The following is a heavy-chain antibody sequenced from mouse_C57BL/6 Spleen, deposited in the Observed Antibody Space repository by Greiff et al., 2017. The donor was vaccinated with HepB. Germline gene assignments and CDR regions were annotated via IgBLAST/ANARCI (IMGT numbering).Heavy chain of an antibody. J-gene: IGHJ3*01. CDR2: INPNNGGT. CDR1: GYTFTDYN. D-gene: IGHD2-3*01. CDR3: AREVVYDGYSPFAY. V-gene: IGHV1-22*01. Sequence: EVQLQQSGPELVKPGASVKMSCKASGYTFTDYNMHWVKQSHGKSLEWIGYINPNNGGTSYKQKFKGKATLTVNKSSSTAYMELRSLTSEDSAVYYCAREVVYDGYSPFAYWGQGTLVTVSA.